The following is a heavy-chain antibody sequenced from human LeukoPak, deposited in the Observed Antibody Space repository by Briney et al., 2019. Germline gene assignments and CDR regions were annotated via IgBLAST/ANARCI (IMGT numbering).Heavy chain of an antibody. J-gene: IGHJ4*02. CDR1: GSTISRYD. CDR3: SGWIDY. Sequence: PGGSLRLSCTASGSTISRYDMNWVRQAPGKGLEWVSSISGSGDNTYYADSVKGRFTISRDNDNNILYLQMNSLRAEDTAVYYCSGWIDYWGQGTLVTVSS. V-gene: IGHV3-23*01. D-gene: IGHD6-19*01. CDR2: ISGSGDNT.